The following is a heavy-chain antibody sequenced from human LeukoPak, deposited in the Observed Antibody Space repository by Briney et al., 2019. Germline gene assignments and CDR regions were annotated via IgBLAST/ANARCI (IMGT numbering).Heavy chain of an antibody. CDR3: ARDLPVDTAMVPGDY. CDR2: INPSGGST. CDR1: GYTFTSYY. J-gene: IGHJ4*02. D-gene: IGHD5-18*01. V-gene: IGHV1-46*01. Sequence: ASVKVSCKAPGYTFTSYYMHWVRQAPGQGLEWMGIINPSGGSTSYAQKFQGRVTMTRDTSTSTVYMELSSLRSEDTAVYYCARDLPVDTAMVPGDYWGQGTLVTVSP.